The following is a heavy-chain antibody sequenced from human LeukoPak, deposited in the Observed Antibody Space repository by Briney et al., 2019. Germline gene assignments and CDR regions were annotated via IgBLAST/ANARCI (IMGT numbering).Heavy chain of an antibody. CDR1: GYTFTSYY. J-gene: IGHJ6*02. V-gene: IGHV1-46*01. CDR2: INPSGGST. CDR3: ARAVNYYDSSGYYYGELYYYGMDV. Sequence: ASVKVPCKASGYTFTSYYMHWVRQAPGQGLEWMGIINPSGGSTSYAQKFQGRVTMTRDTSTSTVYMELSSLRSEDTAVYYCARAVNYYDSSGYYYGELYYYGMDVWGQGTTVTVSS. D-gene: IGHD3-22*01.